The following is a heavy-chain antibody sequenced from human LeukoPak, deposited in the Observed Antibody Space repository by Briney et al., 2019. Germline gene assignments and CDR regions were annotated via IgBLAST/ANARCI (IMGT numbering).Heavy chain of an antibody. J-gene: IGHJ4*02. CDR2: ISYDGKIK. Sequence: GGSLRLSCAASGFTFRTSPMHWVRQAPGKGLEWVAVISYDGKIKVYADSVKGRFTISRDIAKNMLYLEMNSLRAEDTAVYYCAGAYRWYLSYWGQGTLVTVSS. D-gene: IGHD4-23*01. CDR1: GFTFRTSP. CDR3: AGAYRWYLSY. V-gene: IGHV3-30*04.